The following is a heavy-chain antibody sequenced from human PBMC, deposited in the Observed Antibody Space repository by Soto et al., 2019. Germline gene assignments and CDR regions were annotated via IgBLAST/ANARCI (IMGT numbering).Heavy chain of an antibody. CDR1: GFTFSSYA. J-gene: IGHJ6*04. D-gene: IGHD3-3*01. V-gene: IGHV3-23*01. CDR2: ISGSGGST. CDR3: AKLTGGDFWSGFSVGNYYYYGMDV. Sequence: HPGGSLRLSCAASGFTFSSYAMSWVRQAPGKGLEWVSAISGSGGSTYYADSVKGRFTISRDNSKNTLYLQMNSLRAEDTAVYYCAKLTGGDFWSGFSVGNYYYYGMDVWGKWTKVTSPQ.